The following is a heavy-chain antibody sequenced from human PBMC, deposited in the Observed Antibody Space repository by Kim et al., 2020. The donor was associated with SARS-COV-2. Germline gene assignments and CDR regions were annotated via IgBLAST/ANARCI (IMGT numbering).Heavy chain of an antibody. V-gene: IGHV4-59*13. CDR3: ARASSYYVIDY. J-gene: IGHJ4*02. CDR2: IFNSGRT. D-gene: IGHD1-26*01. Sequence: SETLSLTCTVSGGSISSYYWSWVRQPPGKGLEWIGYIFNSGRTNYNPSLKSRLTISVDTSKNQFSLKLSSVTAADTAMYFCARASSYYVIDYWGQGTLVTASA. CDR1: GGSISSYY.